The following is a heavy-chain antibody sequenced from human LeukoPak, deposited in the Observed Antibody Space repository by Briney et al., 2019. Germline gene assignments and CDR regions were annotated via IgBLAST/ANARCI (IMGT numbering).Heavy chain of an antibody. CDR1: GDSISSGDYY. CDR2: ISSSGST. J-gene: IGHJ3*02. Sequence: SQTLSLTCTVSGDSISSGDYYWSWIRQPAGKGLEWIGRISSSGSTNYNPSLKSRVTISVDTSKNQFSLKLSSVTAVDTAVYYCARTFSHCSSTSCDRDAFDIWGQGTMVTVSS. CDR3: ARTFSHCSSTSCDRDAFDI. D-gene: IGHD2-2*01. V-gene: IGHV4-61*02.